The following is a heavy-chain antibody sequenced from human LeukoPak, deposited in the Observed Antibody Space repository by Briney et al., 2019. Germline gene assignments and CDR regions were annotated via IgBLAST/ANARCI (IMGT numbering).Heavy chain of an antibody. D-gene: IGHD1-26*01. Sequence: ASVKVSCKASGYTFTSYGISWVRQAPGQGLEWVGWISAYNANTNYAQKLQGRVTMTTGTSTSTVYMELRSLRSDDTAVYYCARGRGATLFPDYWGQGTLVTVSS. CDR1: GYTFTSYG. J-gene: IGHJ4*02. CDR2: ISAYNANT. V-gene: IGHV1-18*01. CDR3: ARGRGATLFPDY.